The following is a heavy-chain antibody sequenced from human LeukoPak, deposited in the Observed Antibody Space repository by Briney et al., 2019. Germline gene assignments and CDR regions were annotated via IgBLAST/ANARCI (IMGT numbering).Heavy chain of an antibody. J-gene: IGHJ6*02. Sequence: SETLSLTCTVSGGSISSYYWSWIRQPAGKGLEWIGRIYTSGSTNYNPSLKSRVTMSVDTSKNQFSLKLSSVTAADTAVYYCARDLVRYSSGWLSFRYYYGMDVWGQGTTVTVSS. CDR1: GGSISSYY. CDR2: IYTSGST. D-gene: IGHD6-25*01. CDR3: ARDLVRYSSGWLSFRYYYGMDV. V-gene: IGHV4-4*07.